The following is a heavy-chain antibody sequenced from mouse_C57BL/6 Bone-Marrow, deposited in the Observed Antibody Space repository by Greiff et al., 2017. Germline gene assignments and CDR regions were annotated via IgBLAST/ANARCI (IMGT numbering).Heavy chain of an antibody. CDR1: GYTFTSYW. J-gene: IGHJ2*01. D-gene: IGHD2-1*01. CDR2: IYPGSGST. CDR3: AKIYYGPFDY. Sequence: VKLQQPGAELVKPGASVKMSCKASGYTFTSYWITWVKQRPGQGLEWIGDIYPGSGSTNYNEKFKSKATLTVDTSSSTAYMQLSSLTSEDAAVYYCAKIYYGPFDYWGQGTTLTVSS. V-gene: IGHV1-55*01.